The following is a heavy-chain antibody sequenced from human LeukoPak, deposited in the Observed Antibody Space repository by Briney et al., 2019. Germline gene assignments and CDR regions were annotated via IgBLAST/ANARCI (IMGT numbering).Heavy chain of an antibody. D-gene: IGHD5-24*01. V-gene: IGHV4-59*01. J-gene: IGHJ3*02. CDR2: IYYSGST. CDR3: ARDREADAFDI. CDR1: GGSISSYY. Sequence: SETLSLTCTVSGGSISSYYWSWIRQPPGKGLEWIGYIYYSGSTNYNPSLKSRVTISVDTSKNQFSLKLSSVTAADTAVYYCARDREADAFDIWGQGTMVTVSS.